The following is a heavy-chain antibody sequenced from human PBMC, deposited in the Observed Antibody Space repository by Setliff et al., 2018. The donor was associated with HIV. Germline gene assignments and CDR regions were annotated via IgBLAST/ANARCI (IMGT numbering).Heavy chain of an antibody. J-gene: IGHJ4*02. CDR3: ARESRSMHVAH. D-gene: IGHD5-12*01. CDR1: GDSLSSGTYY. V-gene: IGHV4-39*07. CDR2: VSYSGST. Sequence: SETLSLTCSVAGDSLSSGTYYWGWIRQPPGKGLEWIGSVSYSGSTLYNPSLKSRVTISVDKSKNQFSLKLSSVTAADTAVYYCARESRSMHVAHWGQGTLVTVSS.